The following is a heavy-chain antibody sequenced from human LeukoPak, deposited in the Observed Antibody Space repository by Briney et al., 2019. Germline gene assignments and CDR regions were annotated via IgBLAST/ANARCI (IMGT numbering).Heavy chain of an antibody. J-gene: IGHJ5*02. CDR3: ARGYGDFNRGSWFDP. D-gene: IGHD4-17*01. CDR2: IFTDGST. V-gene: IGHV4-4*07. Sequence: SETLSLTFTVSGGSISSYYWIWIRQPAGKGLEWIGRIFTDGSTNYNPSLKSRVTMSVDTSKNQVSLRLSSATAADTAVYYCARGYGDFNRGSWFDPWGQGTLVTVSS. CDR1: GGSISSYY.